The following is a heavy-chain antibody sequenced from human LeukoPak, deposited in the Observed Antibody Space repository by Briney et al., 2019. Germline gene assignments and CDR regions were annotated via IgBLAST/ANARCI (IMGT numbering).Heavy chain of an antibody. V-gene: IGHV5-51*01. CDR2: IYPGDSDT. CDR1: GYSFTSYW. CDR3: ARRYCSGGSCLDY. J-gene: IGHJ4*02. Sequence: HGESLKISCKGSGYSFTSYWISWVRQMPGKGLEWMGIIYPGDSDTRYSPSFQGQVTISADKSISTAYLQWSSLKASDTAMYYCARRYCSGGSCLDYWGQGTLVTVSS. D-gene: IGHD2-15*01.